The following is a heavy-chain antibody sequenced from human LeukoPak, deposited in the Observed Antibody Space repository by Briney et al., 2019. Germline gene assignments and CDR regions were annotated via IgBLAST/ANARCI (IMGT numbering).Heavy chain of an antibody. CDR2: IIPIFGIA. D-gene: IGHD3-22*01. CDR1: GGTFSSYA. CDR3: VYYYDSSGYSPLGY. V-gene: IGHV1-69*04. Sequence: GASVKVSCKASGGTFSSYAISWVRQAPGQGLEWMGRIIPIFGIANYAQKFQGRVTITADKSTSTAYMELSSLRSEDTVVYYCVYYYDSSGYSPLGYWGQGTLVTVSS. J-gene: IGHJ4*02.